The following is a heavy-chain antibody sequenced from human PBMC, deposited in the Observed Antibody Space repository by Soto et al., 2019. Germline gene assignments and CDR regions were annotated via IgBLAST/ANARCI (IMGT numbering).Heavy chain of an antibody. V-gene: IGHV3-66*01. J-gene: IGHJ6*02. D-gene: IGHD2-2*01. CDR2: IYSGCST. Sequence: GGSLRLSCAASGFTFSSYAMSWVRQAPGKGLEWVSVIYSGCSTYYADSVKGRFTISRDNSKNTLYLQMNSLRAEDTAVYYCASLGGYCSSTSCYPPGDYYYYGMDVWGQGTTVTVSS. CDR3: ASLGGYCSSTSCYPPGDYYYYGMDV. CDR1: GFTFSSYA.